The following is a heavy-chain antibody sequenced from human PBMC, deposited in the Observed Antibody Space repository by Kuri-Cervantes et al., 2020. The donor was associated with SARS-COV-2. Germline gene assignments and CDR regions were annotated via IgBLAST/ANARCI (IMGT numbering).Heavy chain of an antibody. D-gene: IGHD1-7*01. CDR1: GYTFTSYA. CDR3: ASVRITGTTRIHYYYYGMDV. J-gene: IGHJ6*02. CDR2: INAGNGNT. V-gene: IGHV1-3*01. Sequence: ASVKVPCKASGYTFTSYAMHWVRQAPGLRLEWMGWINAGNGNTKYSQKFQGRVTITRDTSASTAYMELSSLRSEDTDVYYCASVRITGTTRIHYYYYGMDVWGQGTTVTVSS.